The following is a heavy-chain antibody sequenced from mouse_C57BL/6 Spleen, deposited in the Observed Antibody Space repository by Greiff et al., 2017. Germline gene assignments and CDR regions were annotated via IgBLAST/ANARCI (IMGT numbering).Heavy chain of an antibody. V-gene: IGHV1-15*01. CDR3: TRWGGAVVATNYFDY. Sequence: VQLQESGAELVRPGASVTLSCKASGYTFTDYEMHWVKQTPVHGLAWIGAIDPETGGTAYNQKFKGKAILTADKSSSTAYMELRSLTSEDSAVYYCTRWGGAVVATNYFDYWGQGTTLTVSS. CDR2: IDPETGGT. J-gene: IGHJ2*01. CDR1: GYTFTDYE. D-gene: IGHD1-1*01.